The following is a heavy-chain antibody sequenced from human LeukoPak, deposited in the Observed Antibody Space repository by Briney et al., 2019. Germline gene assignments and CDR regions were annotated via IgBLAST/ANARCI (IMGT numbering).Heavy chain of an antibody. V-gene: IGHV3-49*04. Sequence: GGSLRLSCEGSGFTFGDYAMSWVRQAPGKGLEWVGFIRSKAYGGTTEYAASVKGRFTISRDDSKSVAYLQMSSLKTEDTAMYYCTRDRTVAEFWGQGTLVTVSS. CDR2: IRSKAYGGTT. J-gene: IGHJ4*02. D-gene: IGHD6-19*01. CDR1: GFTFGDYA. CDR3: TRDRTVAEF.